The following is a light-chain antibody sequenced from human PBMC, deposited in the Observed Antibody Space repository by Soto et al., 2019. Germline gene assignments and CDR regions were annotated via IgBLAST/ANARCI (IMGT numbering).Light chain of an antibody. V-gene: IGKV1-39*01. CDR1: QSIRTY. CDR2: GAS. J-gene: IGKJ2*01. Sequence: EIQMTQSPSSLSASVGDRINITCRATQSIRTYLNWYQQKPGKAPKVLIFGASNLQSGVPSRFSGSGSGTDFTLTISSLQPEDFATYYCQQSYSTPQYTFGQGTKLEIK. CDR3: QQSYSTPQYT.